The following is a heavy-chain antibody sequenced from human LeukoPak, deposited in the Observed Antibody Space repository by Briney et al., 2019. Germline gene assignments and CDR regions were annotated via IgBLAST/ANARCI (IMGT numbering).Heavy chain of an antibody. V-gene: IGHV5-51*01. CDR3: ARGSSGDHFDF. Sequence: GESLQISCKGSGYIFSRYWIGWVRQVPGKGLEWMGIIYPGDSESRYSPAFQGQVTISADKSVSTAYLQWSSLKASDTAMYYCARGSSGDHFDFWGQGTLVTISS. J-gene: IGHJ4*02. D-gene: IGHD3-22*01. CDR1: GYIFSRYW. CDR2: IYPGDSES.